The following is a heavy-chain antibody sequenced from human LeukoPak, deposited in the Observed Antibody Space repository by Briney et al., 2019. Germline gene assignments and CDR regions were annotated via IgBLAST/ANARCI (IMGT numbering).Heavy chain of an antibody. CDR2: IGIGGTI. CDR1: GFTFSNFV. Sequence: GSLGLSCAASGFTFSNFVMSWVRQAPGKGLEWVSVIGIGGTIFYADSVKGRFTISRDNSKNTVYLQMNSLRAEDTAVYYCAKHLPLRGGDFDWGQGTLVTVSS. CDR3: AKHLPLRGGDFD. D-gene: IGHD2-21*02. V-gene: IGHV3-23*01. J-gene: IGHJ4*02.